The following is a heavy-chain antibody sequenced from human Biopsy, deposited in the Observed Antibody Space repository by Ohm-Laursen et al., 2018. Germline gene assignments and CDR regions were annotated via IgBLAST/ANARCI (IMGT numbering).Heavy chain of an antibody. CDR1: GDSLTSGPEN. V-gene: IGHV4-61*01. J-gene: IGHJ3*02. Sequence: SDTLSLTCTVSGDSLTSGPENWSWIRQSPGQGLEYIGFIYSGGNTNYNPSLKNRVTMSVDTSKNQFSLNLRSVTAADTAVYYCARGTGRYYVYGAFDIWGQGTVVTVSS. CDR3: ARGTGRYYVYGAFDI. CDR2: IYSGGNT. D-gene: IGHD1-26*01.